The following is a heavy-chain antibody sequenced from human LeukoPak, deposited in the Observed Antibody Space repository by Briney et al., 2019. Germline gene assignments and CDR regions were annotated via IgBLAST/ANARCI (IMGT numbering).Heavy chain of an antibody. CDR3: AEPEGGYYDIRPD. J-gene: IGHJ4*02. CDR1: GFTFGSYA. D-gene: IGHD3-22*01. Sequence: QAGGSLRLSCAASGFTFGSYAMSWVRQAPGKGLEWVSAISGSGGSTYYADSVKGRFTISRDNSKNTLYLQMNSLRAEDTAVYYCAEPEGGYYDIRPDWGQGTLVTVSS. V-gene: IGHV3-23*01. CDR2: ISGSGGST.